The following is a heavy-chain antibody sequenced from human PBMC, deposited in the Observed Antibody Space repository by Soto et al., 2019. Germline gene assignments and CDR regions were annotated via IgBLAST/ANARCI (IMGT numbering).Heavy chain of an antibody. CDR1: GGSISNYY. CDR2: IYYSGLT. V-gene: IGHV4-59*08. Sequence: SETLSLTCTVSGGSISNYYWSWVRQSPGMGLEWIGYIYYSGLTKYNPSLKSRVTISVGMSKNQFSLRLSSVTAADSAVYYCARSGDYTNYYYYYMDVWGKGTTVTVSS. J-gene: IGHJ6*03. CDR3: ARSGDYTNYYYYYMDV. D-gene: IGHD4-17*01.